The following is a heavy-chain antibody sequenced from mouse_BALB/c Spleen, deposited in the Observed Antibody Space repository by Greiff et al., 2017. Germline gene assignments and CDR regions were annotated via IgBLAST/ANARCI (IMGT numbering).Heavy chain of an antibody. CDR2: ISSGSSTI. CDR1: GFTFSSFG. V-gene: IGHV5-17*02. J-gene: IGHJ4*01. CDR3: ARYDGNYAYAMDY. Sequence: EVHLVESGGGLVQPGGSRKLSCAASGFTFSSFGMHWVRQAPEKGLEWVAYISSGSSTIYYADTVKGRFTISRDNPKNTLFLQMTSLRSEDTAMYYCARYDGNYAYAMDYWGQGTSVTVSS. D-gene: IGHD2-1*01.